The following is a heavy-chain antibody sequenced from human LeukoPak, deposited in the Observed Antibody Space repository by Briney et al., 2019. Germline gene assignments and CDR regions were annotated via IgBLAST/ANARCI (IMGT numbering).Heavy chain of an antibody. CDR2: IYYSGST. CDR1: GGSISSYY. V-gene: IGHV4-59*01. CDR3: ARGGHGSWRGFDY. J-gene: IGHJ4*02. Sequence: SETLSLTCTVSGGSISSYYWSWIRQPPGKGLEWIWYIYYSGSTNYNPSLKSRVTISVDTSKNPFSLKLSSVTAADTAVYYCARGGHGSWRGFDYWGQGTLVTVSS. D-gene: IGHD3-3*01.